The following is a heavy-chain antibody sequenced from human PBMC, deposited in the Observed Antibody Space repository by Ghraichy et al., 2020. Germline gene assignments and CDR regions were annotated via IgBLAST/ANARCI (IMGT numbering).Heavy chain of an antibody. V-gene: IGHV4-34*01. Sequence: SETLSLTCAVYGGSFSGYYWSWIRQPPGKGLEWIGEINHSGSTNYNPSLKSRVTISVDTSKNQFSLKLSSVTAADTAVYYCARVIGSGWYKDDYWGQGTLVTVSS. CDR3: ARVIGSGWYKDDY. J-gene: IGHJ4*02. D-gene: IGHD6-19*01. CDR2: INHSGST. CDR1: GGSFSGYY.